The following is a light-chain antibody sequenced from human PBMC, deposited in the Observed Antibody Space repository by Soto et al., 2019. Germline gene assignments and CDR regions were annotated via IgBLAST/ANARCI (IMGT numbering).Light chain of an antibody. J-gene: IGLJ3*02. CDR2: DVS. V-gene: IGLV2-14*03. CDR3: SSYGASSTL. CDR1: SSDIGSYNY. Sequence: QSALTQPASLSGSPGQSITISCTGTSSDIGSYNYVSWYQQHPGRAPKLMIFDVSYRASGISDRFSGSKSGNTASLTISGLQLEDGADYYCSSYGASSTLFGGGTKVIVL.